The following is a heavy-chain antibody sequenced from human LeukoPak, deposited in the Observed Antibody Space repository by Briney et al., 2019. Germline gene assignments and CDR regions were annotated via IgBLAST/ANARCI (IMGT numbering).Heavy chain of an antibody. CDR2: IYSDGTT. J-gene: IGHJ4*02. CDR3: ATDTYSASPQNEY. CDR1: GFTVSNNS. V-gene: IGHV3-53*01. D-gene: IGHD1-26*01. Sequence: GGSLRLSCAASGFTVSNNSMTWFRQAPGMGLQWVSLIYSDGTTYYADSVKGRFTVSRDNSKNTLYLQMNGLRAEDTAVYYCATDTYSASPQNEYWGQGTLVTVSP.